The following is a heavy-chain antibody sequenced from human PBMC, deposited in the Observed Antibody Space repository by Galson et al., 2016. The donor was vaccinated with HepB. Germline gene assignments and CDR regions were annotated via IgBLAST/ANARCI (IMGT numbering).Heavy chain of an antibody. CDR1: GYTLVTSYG. J-gene: IGHJ2*01. CDR3: ARRNRDGLNFSLMNLNGYWYFDL. Sequence: SVKVSCKASGYTLVTSYGITWVRQAPGQGLEWMGWIGTYKGNTNYAQKFQGRVTMTTDKSTNTAYMELRSLRSDDTAVYYCARRNRDGLNFSLMNLNGYWYFDLWGRGTLVTVSS. CDR2: IGTYKGNT. V-gene: IGHV1-18*01. D-gene: IGHD5-24*01.